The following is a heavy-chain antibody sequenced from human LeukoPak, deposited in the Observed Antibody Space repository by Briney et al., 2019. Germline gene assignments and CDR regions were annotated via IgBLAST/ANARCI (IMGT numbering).Heavy chain of an antibody. V-gene: IGHV4-31*03. CDR1: GGSISSGGYY. CDR2: IYYSGST. CDR3: ARERYYDSSGYLINWFDP. D-gene: IGHD3-22*01. J-gene: IGHJ5*02. Sequence: PSQTLSLTCTVSGGSISSGGYYWSWIRQHPGKGLEWIGYIYYSGSTYYNPSLKSRVTISVDTSKNQFSLKLSSETAADTAVYYCARERYYDSSGYLINWFDPWGQGTLVTVSS.